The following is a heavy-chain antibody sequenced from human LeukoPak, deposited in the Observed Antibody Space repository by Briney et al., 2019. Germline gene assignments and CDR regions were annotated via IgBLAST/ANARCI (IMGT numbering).Heavy chain of an antibody. CDR3: ARRRDGYKAYYFDY. D-gene: IGHD5-24*01. Sequence: SETLSLTCTVSGGSISGYYWSWIRQPPGRGLEWIGNIYYSGGSTNYNPSLKSRVTISVGTSKNQFSLKLSSVTAADTAVYYCARRRDGYKAYYFDYWGQGTLVTVSS. CDR2: IYYSGGST. J-gene: IGHJ4*02. CDR1: GGSISGYY. V-gene: IGHV4-59*01.